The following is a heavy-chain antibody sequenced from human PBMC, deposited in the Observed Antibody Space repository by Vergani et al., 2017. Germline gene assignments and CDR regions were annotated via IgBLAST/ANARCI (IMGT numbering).Heavy chain of an antibody. CDR1: GGTFSSYA. J-gene: IGHJ4*02. V-gene: IGHV1-69*11. CDR3: ARDRYYYDSSGTLDY. D-gene: IGHD3-22*01. CDR2: IIPILGTA. Sequence: QVQLVQSGAEVKKPGSSVKVSCKASGGTFSSYAISWVRQAPGQGLEWLGRIIPILGTANYAQKFQVRVTITADESTSTDYMELSSLRSEDTAVYYCARDRYYYDSSGTLDYWGQGTLVTVSS.